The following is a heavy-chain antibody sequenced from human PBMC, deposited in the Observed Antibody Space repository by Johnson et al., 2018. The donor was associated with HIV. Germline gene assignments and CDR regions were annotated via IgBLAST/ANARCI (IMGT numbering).Heavy chain of an antibody. V-gene: IGHV3-11*06. J-gene: IGHJ3*01. Sequence: KGRFTISRDNAKNSLYLQINSLRAEDTAVYYCARAGVSGSYYDAFDLWGQETMVTVSS. CDR3: ARAGVSGSYYDAFDL. D-gene: IGHD1-26*01.